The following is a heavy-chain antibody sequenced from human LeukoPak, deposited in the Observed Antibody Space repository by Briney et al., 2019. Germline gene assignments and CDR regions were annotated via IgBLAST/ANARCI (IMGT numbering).Heavy chain of an antibody. CDR2: ISSNGGST. J-gene: IGHJ4*02. CDR1: GFTFSSYA. V-gene: IGHV3-64*01. Sequence: GGSLRLSCAASGFTFSSYAMHWVRQAPGKGLEYVSAISSNGGSTYYANSVKGRFTISRDNSKNTLYLQMGSLRAEDMAVYYCARGAASRYFDWLSPNGGEYYFDYWGQGTLVTVSS. D-gene: IGHD3-9*01. CDR3: ARGAASRYFDWLSPNGGEYYFDY.